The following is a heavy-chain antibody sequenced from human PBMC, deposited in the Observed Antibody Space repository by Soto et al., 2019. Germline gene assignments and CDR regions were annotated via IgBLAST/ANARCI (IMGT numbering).Heavy chain of an antibody. D-gene: IGHD1-26*01. CDR2: IYYSGNT. J-gene: IGHJ2*01. Sequence: PSETLSLTCSVSGGSISSGYYYWSWIRQPPGKGLEWIGNIYYSGNTYYNPSLKSRLIISIDTSKNQFSLKVGSVTAADTAVYYCARGMDGTYYYYWYFDLWGPVTLVTVSS. CDR1: GGSISSGYYY. CDR3: ARGMDGTYYYYWYFDL. V-gene: IGHV4-30-4*01.